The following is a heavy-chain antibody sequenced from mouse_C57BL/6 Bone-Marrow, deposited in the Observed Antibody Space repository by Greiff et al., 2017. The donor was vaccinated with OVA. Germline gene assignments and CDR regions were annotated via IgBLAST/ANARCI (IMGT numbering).Heavy chain of an antibody. CDR3: ARGGYSNYGHFDV. J-gene: IGHJ1*03. Sequence: EVKLQESGPGLVKPSQSLSLTCSVTGYSITSGYYWNWIRQFPGNKLEWMGYISYDGSNNYNPSLKNRISITRDTSKNQFFLKLNSVTTEDTATYYCARGGYSNYGHFDVWGTGTTVTVSS. V-gene: IGHV3-6*01. CDR2: ISYDGSN. D-gene: IGHD2-5*01. CDR1: GYSITSGYY.